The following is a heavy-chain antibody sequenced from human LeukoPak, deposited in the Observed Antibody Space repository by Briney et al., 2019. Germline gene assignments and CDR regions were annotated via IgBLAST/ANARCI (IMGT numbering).Heavy chain of an antibody. V-gene: IGHV1-18*04. J-gene: IGHJ4*02. CDR1: GYTFTSYG. Sequence: GASVKVSCKASGYTFTSYGISWVRQAPGQGLEWMGWISAYNGKTNYSQKLQGRVTMTTDTSTSTAYMELRSLRSDDTAVYYCARDYDILTGPSRPDYWSQGTLVTVSS. D-gene: IGHD3-9*01. CDR2: ISAYNGKT. CDR3: ARDYDILTGPSRPDY.